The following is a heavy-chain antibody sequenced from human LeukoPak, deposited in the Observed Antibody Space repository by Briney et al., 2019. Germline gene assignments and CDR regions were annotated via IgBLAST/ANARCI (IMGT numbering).Heavy chain of an antibody. CDR2: INHSGST. Sequence: PSETLSLTCAVYGGSFSGYYWSWIRQPPGKGLEWIGEINHSGSTNYNPSLKSRVTISVDTSKNQFSLKLSSVTAADTAVYYCARGKRGYPIDYWGQGTLVTVSS. D-gene: IGHD3-22*01. V-gene: IGHV4-34*01. CDR1: GGSFSGYY. J-gene: IGHJ4*02. CDR3: ARGKRGYPIDY.